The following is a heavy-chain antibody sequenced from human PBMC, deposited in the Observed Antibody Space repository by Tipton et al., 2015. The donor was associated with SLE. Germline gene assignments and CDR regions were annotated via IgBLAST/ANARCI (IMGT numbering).Heavy chain of an antibody. V-gene: IGHV4-39*07. CDR3: ARGYSYGYNWFDP. Sequence: TLSVTCTVSGGSISSSSYYWGWIRQPPGKGLEWIGSIYYSGSTNYNPSLKSRVTISVDTSKNQFSLKLSSVTAADTAVYYCARGYSYGYNWFDPWGQGTLVTVSS. CDR2: IYYSGST. D-gene: IGHD5-18*01. CDR1: GGSISSSSYY. J-gene: IGHJ5*02.